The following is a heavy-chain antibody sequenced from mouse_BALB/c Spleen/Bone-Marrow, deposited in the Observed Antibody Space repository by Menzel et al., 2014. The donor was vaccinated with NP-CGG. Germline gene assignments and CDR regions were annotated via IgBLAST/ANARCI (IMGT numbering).Heavy chain of an antibody. D-gene: IGHD2-4*01. CDR1: GYSITSGYY. CDR3: ARVYDYDEYFDV. J-gene: IGHJ1*01. Sequence: EVKLVESGPGLVKPSQSLSLTCSVTGYSITSGYYWNWIRQFPENKLEWMGYISYDGSNNYNPSLKNRISITRDTSKNQFSLKLNSVTTEDTATYYCARVYDYDEYFDVWGAGTTVTVSS. V-gene: IGHV3-6*02. CDR2: ISYDGSN.